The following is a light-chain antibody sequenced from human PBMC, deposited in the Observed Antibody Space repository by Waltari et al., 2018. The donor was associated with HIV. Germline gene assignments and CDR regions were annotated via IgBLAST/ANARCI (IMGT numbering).Light chain of an antibody. CDR2: LGS. V-gene: IGKV2-28*01. CDR1: QSLLYTNGYNY. CDR3: MQALQIPWT. J-gene: IGKJ1*01. Sequence: IVVTQSPLSLPVTPGEPASISCTSNQSLLYTNGYNYLDWYLQKPGQSPQLLIYLGSNQASGVPDRFSGSGSGTHFTLKISKLQTEDVGVYYCMQALQIPWTFGLGTKVEIK.